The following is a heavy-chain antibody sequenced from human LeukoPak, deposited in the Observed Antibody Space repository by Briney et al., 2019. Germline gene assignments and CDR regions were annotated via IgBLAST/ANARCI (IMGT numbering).Heavy chain of an antibody. CDR2: ISSSSSYI. Sequence: PGGSLRLSCAASGFTFSSYSMNWVRQAPGKGLEWVSSISSSSSYIYYADSVKGRFTISRDNAKNSLYLQMNSLRAEDTAVYYCARDGCSSTSCYVYGMDVWGKGTTVTVSS. V-gene: IGHV3-21*01. CDR3: ARDGCSSTSCYVYGMDV. D-gene: IGHD2-2*01. J-gene: IGHJ6*04. CDR1: GFTFSSYS.